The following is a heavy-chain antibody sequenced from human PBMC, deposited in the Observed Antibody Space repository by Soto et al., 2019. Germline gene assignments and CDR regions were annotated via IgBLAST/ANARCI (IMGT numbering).Heavy chain of an antibody. CDR2: ISAYNGNT. J-gene: IGHJ4*02. Sequence: ASVKVSCKASGYTFTSYGISWVRQAPGQGLEWMGWISAYNGNTNYAQKLQGRVTMTTDTSTSTAYMELRSLRSDDTAVYYCAREKSQDGSGSYYTDYWGQGTLVTVSS. V-gene: IGHV1-18*04. D-gene: IGHD3-10*01. CDR3: AREKSQDGSGSYYTDY. CDR1: GYTFTSYG.